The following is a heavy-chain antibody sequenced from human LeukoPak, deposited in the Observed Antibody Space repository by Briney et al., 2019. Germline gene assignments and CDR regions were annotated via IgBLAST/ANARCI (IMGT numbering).Heavy chain of an antibody. J-gene: IGHJ6*03. CDR3: AKGSKAVLFTRDHYMDV. Sequence: GSLRLSCAASGFTFSRYSMNWVRQAPGKGLEWVSVIYSGGSTYYADSVKGRFTISRDNSKNTLYLQMNSLRAEDTAVYFCAKGSKAVLFTRDHYMDVWGKGTTVTISS. CDR1: GFTFSRYS. D-gene: IGHD6-19*01. CDR2: IYSGGST. V-gene: IGHV3-NL1*01.